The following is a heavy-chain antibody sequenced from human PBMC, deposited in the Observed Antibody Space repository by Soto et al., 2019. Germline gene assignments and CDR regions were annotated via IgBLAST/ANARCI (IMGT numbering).Heavy chain of an antibody. V-gene: IGHV1-3*05. Sequence: QVQLVQSGAEEKKPGASVKVSCKASGYTFTSYAMHWLRQAPGQRIEWMGWINAGNGNTKYSQKFQGRVTITRDTSASTAYMELSRLRSEDKDVYYCARSIVVVTALDYWGQGTLVTVSS. D-gene: IGHD2-21*02. CDR3: ARSIVVVTALDY. CDR2: INAGNGNT. J-gene: IGHJ4*02. CDR1: GYTFTSYA.